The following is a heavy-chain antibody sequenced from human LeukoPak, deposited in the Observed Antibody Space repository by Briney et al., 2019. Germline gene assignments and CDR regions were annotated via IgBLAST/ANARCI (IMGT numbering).Heavy chain of an antibody. V-gene: IGHV4-4*02. J-gene: IGHJ4*02. CDR2: IYHSGST. CDR1: GGSISSHNW. Sequence: SETLSLTCTVSGGSISSHNWWNWARQPPGKGLEWIGEIYHSGSTNYNPSLKSRVTISLDKSKNQFSLHLSSVTAADTAVYYCARGGGYYFDYWGQGTLVTVSS. D-gene: IGHD3-16*01. CDR3: ARGGGYYFDY.